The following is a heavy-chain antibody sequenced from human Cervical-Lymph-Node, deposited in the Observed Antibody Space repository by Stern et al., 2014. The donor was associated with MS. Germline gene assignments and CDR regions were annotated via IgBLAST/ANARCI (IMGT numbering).Heavy chain of an antibody. J-gene: IGHJ4*02. V-gene: IGHV2-70*01. D-gene: IGHD2-21*01. CDR1: GFSLSTTGMC. CDR2: LDWDGDK. Sequence: QVTLKESGPALVKPTQTLTLTCTFSGFSLSTTGMCLSWIRQPPGKALEWLALLDWDGDKYYSTALKTRLTISKDTSKNQVVLTMTNMPPLDTATYFCVRAREGYYFDSWGQGIPVTVSS. CDR3: VRAREGYYFDS.